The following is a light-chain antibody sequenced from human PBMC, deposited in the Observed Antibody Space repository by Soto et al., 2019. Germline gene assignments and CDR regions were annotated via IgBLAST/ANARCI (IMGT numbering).Light chain of an antibody. V-gene: IGKV3-15*01. CDR3: QQYNNWPRT. CDR2: GAS. Sequence: TEHTKTPATLSVSPGERATLSCRASQSVSSNLAWYQQKPGQAPRLLIYGASTRATGIPARFSGSGSGTEFTLTISSLQSEDFAVYYCQQYNNWPRTFGQGIKVDI. CDR1: QSVSSN. J-gene: IGKJ1*01.